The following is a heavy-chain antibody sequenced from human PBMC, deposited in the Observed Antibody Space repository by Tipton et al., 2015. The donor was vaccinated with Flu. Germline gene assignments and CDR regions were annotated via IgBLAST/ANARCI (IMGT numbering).Heavy chain of an antibody. J-gene: IGHJ4*02. CDR2: ISDNGGTT. V-gene: IGHV3-64*01. Sequence: GSLRLSCAASGFTFSSYAMHWVRQAPGKGLEYVSAISDNGGTTHYASSVKGRFTISRDNSKNTLYLQMGSLRAEDMAVYYCARGALTGYEDHWGQGTLVTVSS. CDR1: GFTFSSYA. CDR3: ARGALTGYEDH. D-gene: IGHD5-12*01.